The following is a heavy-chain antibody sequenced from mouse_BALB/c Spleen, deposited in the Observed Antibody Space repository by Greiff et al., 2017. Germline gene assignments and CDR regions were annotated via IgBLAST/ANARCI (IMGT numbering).Heavy chain of an antibody. Sequence: EVMLVESGGGLVQPGGSLRLSCATSGFTFTDYYMSWVRQPPGKALEWLGFIRNKANGYTTEYSASVKGRFTISRDNSQSILYLQMNTLRAEDSATYYCASVTGPFAYWGQGTLVTVSA. CDR3: ASVTGPFAY. CDR2: IRNKANGYTT. J-gene: IGHJ3*01. CDR1: GFTFTDYY. D-gene: IGHD4-1*01. V-gene: IGHV7-3*02.